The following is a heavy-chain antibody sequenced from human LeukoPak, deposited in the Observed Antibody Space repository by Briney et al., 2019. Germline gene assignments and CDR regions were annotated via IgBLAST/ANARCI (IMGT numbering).Heavy chain of an antibody. Sequence: GGSLRLSCAASGFSVNSNYMSWVRQAPGKGLERVSVISGGGSTYYADSVKGRFTISRDISKNTLYLQMNSLRAEDTAVYYCARGGGSGSYESFDYWGQGALVTVSS. CDR2: ISGGGST. CDR3: ARGGGSGSYESFDY. D-gene: IGHD3-10*01. V-gene: IGHV3-53*01. CDR1: GFSVNSNY. J-gene: IGHJ4*02.